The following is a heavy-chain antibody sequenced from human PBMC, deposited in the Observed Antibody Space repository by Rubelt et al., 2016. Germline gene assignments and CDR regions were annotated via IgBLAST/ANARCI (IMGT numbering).Heavy chain of an antibody. CDR2: IIPMLGIA. J-gene: IGHJ6*02. CDR3: ARPLPGYYYGMDV. CDR1: GGTFSRYA. Sequence: QVQLVQSGAEVKKPGASVKVSCKASGGTFSRYAISWVRQAPGQGLEWMGRIIPMLGIANYAQKFEGRGTITAEKSTSTAYMELSSLRSEDTAVYYCARPLPGYYYGMDVWGQGTTVTVSS. V-gene: IGHV1-69*04.